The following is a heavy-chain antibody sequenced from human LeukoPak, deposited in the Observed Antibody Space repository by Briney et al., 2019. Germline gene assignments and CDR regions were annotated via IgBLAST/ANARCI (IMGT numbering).Heavy chain of an antibody. CDR2: IYYSGST. CDR1: GGSISSYY. V-gene: IGHV4-59*08. J-gene: IGHJ4*02. D-gene: IGHD5-24*01. Sequence: SETLSLTCTVSGGSISSYYWSWIRQPAGKGLEWIGYIYYSGSTNYNPSLKSRVTISVDTSKNQFSLKLSSVTAADTAVYYCARRNRDGYNYDYWGQGTLVTVSS. CDR3: ARRNRDGYNYDY.